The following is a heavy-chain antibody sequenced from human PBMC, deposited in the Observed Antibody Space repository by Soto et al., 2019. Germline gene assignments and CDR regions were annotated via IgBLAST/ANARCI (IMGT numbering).Heavy chain of an antibody. D-gene: IGHD3-16*02. CDR2: INPNSGGT. CDR1: GYTFTGYY. Sequence: ASVKVSCKASGYTFTGYYMHWVRQAPGQGLEWMGWINPNSGGTNYAQKFQGWVTMTRDTSISTAYMELSRLRSDDTAVYYCARDGFAYDYIWGSYRPSPNWFDPWGQGTLVTVSS. V-gene: IGHV1-2*04. J-gene: IGHJ5*02. CDR3: ARDGFAYDYIWGSYRPSPNWFDP.